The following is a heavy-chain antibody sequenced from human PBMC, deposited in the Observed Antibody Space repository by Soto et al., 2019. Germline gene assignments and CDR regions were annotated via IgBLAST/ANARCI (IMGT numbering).Heavy chain of an antibody. D-gene: IGHD6-19*01. CDR3: AKEGYSSGWYYLDY. J-gene: IGHJ4*02. CDR2: ISGSGGST. V-gene: IGHV3-23*01. CDR1: GFTFSSYA. Sequence: GESLKISCAASGFTFSSYAMSWVRQAPGKGLEWVSAISGSGGSTYYADSVKGRFTISRDNSKNTLYLQMNSLRAGDTAVYYCAKEGYSSGWYYLDYWGQGTLVTVSS.